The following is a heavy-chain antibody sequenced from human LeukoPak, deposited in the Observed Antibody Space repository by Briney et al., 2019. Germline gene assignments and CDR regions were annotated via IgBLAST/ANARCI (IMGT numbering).Heavy chain of an antibody. V-gene: IGHV3-30-3*01. Sequence: PGGSLRLSCAASGFTFSSYAMHWVRQAPGKGLEWVAVISYDGSNKYYADSVKGRFTISRDNSKNTLYLQMNSLRAEDTAVYYCAREERRDGYKPFDYWGQGTLVTVSS. CDR3: AREERRDGYKPFDY. CDR1: GFTFSSYA. J-gene: IGHJ4*02. D-gene: IGHD5-24*01. CDR2: ISYDGSNK.